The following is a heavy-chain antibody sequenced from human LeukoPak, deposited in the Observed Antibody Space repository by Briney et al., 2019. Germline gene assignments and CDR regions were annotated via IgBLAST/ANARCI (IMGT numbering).Heavy chain of an antibody. J-gene: IGHJ4*02. V-gene: IGHV1-2*02. D-gene: IGHD3-10*01. CDR1: GGTFSSYA. Sequence: ASVKVSCKASGGTFSSYAISWVRQAPGQGLEWMGWINPNSGGTNYAQKFQGRVTMTRDTSISTAYVELSRLRSDDKAVYYCARDRAMLTPHFDYWGQGTLVTVSS. CDR2: INPNSGGT. CDR3: ARDRAMLTPHFDY.